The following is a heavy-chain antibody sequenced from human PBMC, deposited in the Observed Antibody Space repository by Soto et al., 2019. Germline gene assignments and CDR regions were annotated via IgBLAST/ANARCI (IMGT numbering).Heavy chain of an antibody. CDR2: VSWNSGTT. D-gene: IGHD5-18*01. CDR1: GFTFDRYA. J-gene: IGHJ4*02. CDR3: VKELGGYRYGYEPHY. V-gene: IGHV3-9*01. Sequence: PGGSLRLSCAASGFTFDRYAMHWVRQAPGKGLEWVSSVSWNSGTTGYADSVKGRFTISRDNAKNSLYLQMDSLRAEDTAVYYCVKELGGYRYGYEPHYLRPGTLVTPFS.